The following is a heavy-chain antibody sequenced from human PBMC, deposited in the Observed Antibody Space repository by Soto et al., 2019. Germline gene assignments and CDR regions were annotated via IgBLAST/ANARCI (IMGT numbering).Heavy chain of an antibody. Sequence: QMQLVQSGPEVKKPGTSVKVSCKASGFTFTSSAMQWVRQARGQRLEWIGWIVVGSGNTNYAQKCQERVTISRDMSTSTAYMELSSLRSEDTAVYYCAAAADSSGYLHGMDVWGQGTTVTVSS. D-gene: IGHD3-22*01. CDR2: IVVGSGNT. CDR3: AAAADSSGYLHGMDV. J-gene: IGHJ6*02. V-gene: IGHV1-58*02. CDR1: GFTFTSSA.